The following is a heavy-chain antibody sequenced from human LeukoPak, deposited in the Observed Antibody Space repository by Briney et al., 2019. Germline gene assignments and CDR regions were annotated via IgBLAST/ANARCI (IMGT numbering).Heavy chain of an antibody. V-gene: IGHV3-9*03. CDR3: VKGGFGELYFDY. CDR1: GFTFDDYA. J-gene: IGHJ4*02. Sequence: GGSLRLSCAASGFTFDDYAMHWVRQAPGKGLDWVSGISWNSGSIGYADSVKVRFTISRDNAKNSLYLQMNSLRAEDMALYYCVKGGFGELYFDYWGQGTLVTVSS. CDR2: ISWNSGSI. D-gene: IGHD3-10*01.